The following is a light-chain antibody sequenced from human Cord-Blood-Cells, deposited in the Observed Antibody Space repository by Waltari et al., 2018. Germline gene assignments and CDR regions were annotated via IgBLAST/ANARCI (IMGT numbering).Light chain of an antibody. V-gene: IGKV3-20*01. Sequence: TQSPGTLSLSPGERATLSCRASPSVSSSYLAWYQQKPGQAPRLLIYGASSRATGIPDRFSGSGSGTDFTLTISRLEPEDFAVYYCQQYGSSFTFGPGTKVDIK. J-gene: IGKJ3*01. CDR2: GAS. CDR3: QQYGSSFT. CDR1: PSVSSSY.